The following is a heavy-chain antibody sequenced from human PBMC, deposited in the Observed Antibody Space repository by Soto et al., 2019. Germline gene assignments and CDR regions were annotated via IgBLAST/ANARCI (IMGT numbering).Heavy chain of an antibody. CDR1: GFTFSNYA. Sequence: EVQLLESGGGLVQPGGSLRLSCAASGFTFSNYAMSWVRQAPGKGLEWVSGISGRGDSTYNADSMKGRFTTSRDNSRNRLYLHMNSLRAEDTAIYYCAKVRYSSGWAFDHWGQGTLVTVSS. CDR2: ISGRGDST. V-gene: IGHV3-23*01. D-gene: IGHD6-19*01. J-gene: IGHJ4*02. CDR3: AKVRYSSGWAFDH.